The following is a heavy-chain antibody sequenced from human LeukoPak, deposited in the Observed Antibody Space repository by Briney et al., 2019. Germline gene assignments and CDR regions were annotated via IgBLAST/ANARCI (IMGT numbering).Heavy chain of an antibody. CDR2: ISGSGGNT. Sequence: GGSLRLSCAVSGLTFSNYAMTWVRQAPGKGLEWVSSISGSGGNTYYADSVKGRFTISRDNSKNTLYLQMNSLRAEDTAVYYCAKDEMFSDYWGQGTLVTVSS. CDR1: GLTFSNYA. D-gene: IGHD3-10*02. J-gene: IGHJ4*02. V-gene: IGHV3-23*01. CDR3: AKDEMFSDY.